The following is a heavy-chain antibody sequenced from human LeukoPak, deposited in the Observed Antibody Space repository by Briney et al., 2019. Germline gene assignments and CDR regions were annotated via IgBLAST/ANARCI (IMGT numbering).Heavy chain of an antibody. CDR1: GFTFSSYA. J-gene: IGHJ4*02. CDR2: ISDSGGST. D-gene: IGHD6-13*01. V-gene: IGHV3-23*01. Sequence: PGGSLRLSCAASGFTFSSYAMSWVRQAPGKGLEWVSTISDSGGSTYYADSVKGRFTLSRDNSKNTLYLQMKSLRAEDTAVYYCAKHNTHSSSWSDYWGQGTLVTVSS. CDR3: AKHNTHSSSWSDY.